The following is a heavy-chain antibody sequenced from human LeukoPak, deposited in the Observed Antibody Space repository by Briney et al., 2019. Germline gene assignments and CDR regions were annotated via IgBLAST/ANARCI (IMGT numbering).Heavy chain of an antibody. V-gene: IGHV3-7*01. J-gene: IGHJ4*02. Sequence: GGSLRLSCAASGFTFSSYWMSWVRQAPGKGLEWVANIKQDGSEEYYVDSVKGRFTISRDNAKNSLYLQMNSLRAEDTAVYYCARGFFKGITIFWGQGTLVTVSS. CDR1: GFTFSSYW. D-gene: IGHD3-9*01. CDR2: IKQDGSEE. CDR3: ARGFFKGITIF.